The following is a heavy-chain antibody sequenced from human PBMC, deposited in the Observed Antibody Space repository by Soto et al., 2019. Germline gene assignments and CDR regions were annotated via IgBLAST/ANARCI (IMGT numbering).Heavy chain of an antibody. CDR3: ARPTEQLVRPDY. CDR1: GYTYASDA. J-gene: IGHJ4*02. V-gene: IGHV1-3*01. D-gene: IGHD6-6*01. Sequence: APVNVSCKASGYTYASDAIHWGRQAPGQRLEWMGWINAGNGNTKYSQKFQGRVTITRDTSASTAYMELSSLRSEDTAVYYCARPTEQLVRPDYWGQGTLVTVSS. CDR2: INAGNGNT.